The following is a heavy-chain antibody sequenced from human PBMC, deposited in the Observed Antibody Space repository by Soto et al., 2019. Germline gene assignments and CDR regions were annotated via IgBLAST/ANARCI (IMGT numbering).Heavy chain of an antibody. CDR3: AKSAATPSYYYYYYMDV. CDR1: GFTFSSYA. D-gene: IGHD2-15*01. J-gene: IGHJ6*03. CDR2: ISGSGGST. Sequence: GGSLRLSCAASGFTFSSYAMSWVRQAPGKGLEWVSAISGSGGSTYYADSVKGRFTISRDNSKNTLYLQMNSLRAEDTAVYYCAKSAATPSYYYYYYMDVWGKGTTVTVSS. V-gene: IGHV3-23*01.